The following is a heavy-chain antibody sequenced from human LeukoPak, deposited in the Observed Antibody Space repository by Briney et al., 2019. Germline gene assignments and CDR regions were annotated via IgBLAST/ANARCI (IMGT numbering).Heavy chain of an antibody. D-gene: IGHD2-21*01. Sequence: PSETQSLTCSVSGGSISSNSYYWGWIRQPPGKGLEWIGSIYNSGSTYYNPSLESRVTVSVDRTKNQFSLKLTSVTASDTAVYYCARHVASYDFDFWGQGTLVTVSS. J-gene: IGHJ4*02. CDR1: GGSISSNSYY. CDR2: IYNSGST. CDR3: ARHVASYDFDF. V-gene: IGHV4-39*01.